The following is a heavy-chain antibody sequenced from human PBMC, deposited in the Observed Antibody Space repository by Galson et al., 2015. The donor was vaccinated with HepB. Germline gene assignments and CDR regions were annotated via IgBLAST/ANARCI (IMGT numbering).Heavy chain of an antibody. CDR2: ISGSGGST. J-gene: IGHJ6*02. Sequence: SLRLSCAASGFTFSSYAMSWVRQAPGKGLEWVSAISGSGGSTYYADSVKGRFTISRDNSKNTLYLQMNSLRAEDTAVYYCAKDIRAPPWLRDYYYYYGMDVWGQGTTVTVSS. CDR1: GFTFSSYA. CDR3: AKDIRAPPWLRDYYYYYGMDV. V-gene: IGHV3-23*01. D-gene: IGHD5-12*01.